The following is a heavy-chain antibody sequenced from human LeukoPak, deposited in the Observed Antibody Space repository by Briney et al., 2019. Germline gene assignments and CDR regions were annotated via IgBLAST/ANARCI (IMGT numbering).Heavy chain of an antibody. CDR2: ISSSSTFT. CDR1: GFNFNTYT. CDR3: ARGYNHQIAAANDY. V-gene: IGHV3-48*01. J-gene: IGHJ4*02. D-gene: IGHD6-13*01. Sequence: GGSLRLSCAASGFNFNTYTFNWVRQAPGKGLEWVAFISSSSTFTYYADSVKGRFTIPRDNAKNSLFLQMNSLRVEDTAIYYCARGYNHQIAAANDYWGQGALVTVSS.